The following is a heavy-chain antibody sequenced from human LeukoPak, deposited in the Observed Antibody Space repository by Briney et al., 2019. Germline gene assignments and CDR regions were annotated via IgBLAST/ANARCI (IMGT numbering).Heavy chain of an antibody. Sequence: SGTLSLTCAVSGGSISSSNWWSWVRQPPGKGLEWIGEIYHSGSTNYNPSLKSRVTISVDTSKNQFSLKLSSVTAADTAVYYCGRRVTGAADRFDYWGQGTLVTVSS. CDR1: GGSISSSNW. CDR2: IYHSGST. CDR3: GRRVTGAADRFDY. J-gene: IGHJ4*02. D-gene: IGHD1-14*01. V-gene: IGHV4-4*02.